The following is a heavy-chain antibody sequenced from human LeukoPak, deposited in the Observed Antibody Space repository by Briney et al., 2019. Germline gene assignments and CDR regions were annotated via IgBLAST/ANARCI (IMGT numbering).Heavy chain of an antibody. CDR1: GYTFTSYG. CDR2: ISAYNGNT. D-gene: IGHD2-2*01. J-gene: IGHJ6*02. V-gene: IGHV1-18*01. CDR3: ARDIVVVPAALASYYYGMDV. Sequence: GASVKVSCKASGYTFTSYGISWVRQAPGQGPEWMGWISAYNGNTNYAQKLQGRVTMTTDTSTSTAYMELRSLRSDDTAVYYCARDIVVVPAALASYYYGMDVWGQGTTVTVSS.